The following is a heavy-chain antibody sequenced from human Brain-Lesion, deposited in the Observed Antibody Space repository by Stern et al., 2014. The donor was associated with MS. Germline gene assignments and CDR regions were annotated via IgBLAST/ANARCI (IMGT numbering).Heavy chain of an antibody. CDR1: RGFITSRWC. D-gene: IGHD1-26*01. J-gene: IGHJ3*02. V-gene: IGHV4-39*01. CDR2: ICYNGRT. Sequence: QLQLQESGPGLVKPSETLSLTCDVSRGFITSRWCRGWIRQPPGKGLEWIGTICYNGRTFYNPSLKSRVTVSVDSSENQLSLKVTSVTAPDTAVYYCARQFGSNWMWAFDIWGHGTMVTVSS. CDR3: ARQFGSNWMWAFDI.